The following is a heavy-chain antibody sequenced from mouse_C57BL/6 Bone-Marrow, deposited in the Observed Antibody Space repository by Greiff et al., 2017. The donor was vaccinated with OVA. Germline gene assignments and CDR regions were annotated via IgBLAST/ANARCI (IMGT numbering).Heavy chain of an antibody. Sequence: QVQLQQSGAELVKPGASVKMSCKASGYTFTSYWITWVKQRPGQGLEWIGDIYPGSGSTNYNEKFKSKATLTEDTSSSTAYMQHSSLTSEDSAVYYCARGYYYGSSYFDYWGQGTTLTVSS. V-gene: IGHV1-55*01. J-gene: IGHJ2*01. CDR2: IYPGSGST. CDR3: ARGYYYGSSYFDY. D-gene: IGHD1-1*01. CDR1: GYTFTSYW.